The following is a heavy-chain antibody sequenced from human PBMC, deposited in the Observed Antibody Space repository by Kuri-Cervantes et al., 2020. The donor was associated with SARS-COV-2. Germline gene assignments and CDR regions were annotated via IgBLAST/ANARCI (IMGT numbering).Heavy chain of an antibody. CDR3: ATAGTTAMALFDY. CDR1: GGTFSSYA. D-gene: IGHD5-18*01. CDR2: IIPIFGTA. Sequence: SVKVSCKASGGTFSSYAIGWVRQAPGQGLEWMGGIIPIFGTANYAQKFQGRVTITTDESTSTAYMELSSLRSKDTAVYYCATAGTTAMALFDYWGQGTLVTVSS. J-gene: IGHJ4*02. V-gene: IGHV1-69*05.